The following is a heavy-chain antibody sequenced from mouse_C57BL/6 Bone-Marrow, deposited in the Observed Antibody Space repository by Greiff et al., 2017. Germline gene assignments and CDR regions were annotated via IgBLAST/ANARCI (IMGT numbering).Heavy chain of an antibody. CDR3: ASRGHWGYAMDY. CDR1: GYTFTSYW. J-gene: IGHJ4*01. Sequence: VQLQQPGAELVKPGASVKLSCKASGYTFTSYWMHWVKQRPGQGLEWIGMIHPNSGSTNYNEKFKSKATLTVDKSSSTAYMQLSRLTAQDSAVYDCASRGHWGYAMDYWGQGTSVTVSS. D-gene: IGHD4-1*01. V-gene: IGHV1-64*01. CDR2: IHPNSGST.